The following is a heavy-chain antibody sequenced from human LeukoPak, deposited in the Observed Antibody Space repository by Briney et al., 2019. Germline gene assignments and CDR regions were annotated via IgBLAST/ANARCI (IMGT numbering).Heavy chain of an antibody. CDR1: GFTFSSYS. Sequence: GGSLRLSCAASGFTFSSYSTNWVRQAPGKGLEWVSYISSSSSTIYYADSVKGRFTISRDNAKNSLYLQMNSLRDEDTAVYYCARDLEDDYVWGSYRLDAFDIWGQGTMVTVSS. CDR3: ARDLEDDYVWGSYRLDAFDI. CDR2: ISSSSSTI. V-gene: IGHV3-48*02. J-gene: IGHJ3*02. D-gene: IGHD3-16*02.